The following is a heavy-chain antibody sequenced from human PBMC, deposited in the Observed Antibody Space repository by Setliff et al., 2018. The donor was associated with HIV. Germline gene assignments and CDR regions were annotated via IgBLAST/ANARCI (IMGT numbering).Heavy chain of an antibody. J-gene: IGHJ6*03. Sequence: ASVKVSCKASGYSLSTYAISWVRQAPGQGLEWMGWIDSNNGNRNFAQKFRGRVTMTTDISTNTAYMEVRSLSFDDTAVYYCVRLTADRTNYYYMDVWGKGTTVTVSS. V-gene: IGHV1-18*01. CDR1: GYSLSTYA. CDR3: VRLTADRTNYYYMDV. CDR2: IDSNNGNR. D-gene: IGHD2-8*01.